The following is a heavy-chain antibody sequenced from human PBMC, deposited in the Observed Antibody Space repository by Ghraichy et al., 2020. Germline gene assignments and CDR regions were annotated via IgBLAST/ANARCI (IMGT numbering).Heavy chain of an antibody. CDR3: ARDVVPSATKYGLDV. CDR2: IYYSGST. V-gene: IGHV4-59*01. J-gene: IGHJ6*02. CDR1: GGSISSYY. D-gene: IGHD2-2*01. Sequence: SETLSLTCTVSGGSISSYYWNWIRQPPGKGLERIGYIYYSGSTNYNSSLKSRVTISVDPSKNQFSMKLSSVTAADTAVYYCARDVVPSATKYGLDVWGQGTTVTVSS.